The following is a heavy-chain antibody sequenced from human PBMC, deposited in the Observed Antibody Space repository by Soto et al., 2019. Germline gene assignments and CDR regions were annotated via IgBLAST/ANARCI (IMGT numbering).Heavy chain of an antibody. J-gene: IGHJ5*02. CDR2: IWYDGSNK. Sequence: PGGSLRLSCAASGFTFSSYGMHWVRQAPGKGLEWVAVIWYDGSNKYYADSVKGRFTISRDNSKNTLYLQMNSLRAEDTAVYYCARDAVRRITMVLDWFDPWGQGTLVTVSS. V-gene: IGHV3-33*01. D-gene: IGHD3-10*01. CDR1: GFTFSSYG. CDR3: ARDAVRRITMVLDWFDP.